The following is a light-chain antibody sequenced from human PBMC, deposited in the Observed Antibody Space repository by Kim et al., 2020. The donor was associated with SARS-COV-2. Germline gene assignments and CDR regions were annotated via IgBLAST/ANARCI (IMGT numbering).Light chain of an antibody. V-gene: IGKV3-11*01. J-gene: IGKJ2*01. CDR2: DAS. CDR3: QQRSIWPLT. Sequence: SLSPGERATLSCRASQSVSSYLAWYQQKPGQAPRLLIYDASNRGTGIPARFSGSGSGTDFTLTISSLEAEDFAVYYCQQRSIWPLTFGQGTKLEI. CDR1: QSVSSY.